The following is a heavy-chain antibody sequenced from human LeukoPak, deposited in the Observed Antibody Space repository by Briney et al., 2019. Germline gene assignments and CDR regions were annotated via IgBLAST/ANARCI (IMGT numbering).Heavy chain of an antibody. CDR2: INPNTGGI. CDR1: GYTFTGYY. V-gene: IGHV1-2*02. J-gene: IGHJ4*02. Sequence: GASVKVSCKSSGYTFTGYYMHWVRQAPGQGLEWMGWINPNTGGINYAQKFQGRVTMTRDTSISAAYMELSRLRSDDTAVYYCARDPYSNYFDSWGQGTLVTVSS. CDR3: ARDPYSNYFDS. D-gene: IGHD5-18*01.